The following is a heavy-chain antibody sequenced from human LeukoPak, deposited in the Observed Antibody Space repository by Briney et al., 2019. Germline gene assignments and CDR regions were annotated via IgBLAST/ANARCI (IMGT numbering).Heavy chain of an antibody. CDR3: ASSHVLRFLEWLPPGGAFDI. J-gene: IGHJ3*02. Sequence: ASVKVSCKASGYTFTSYDINWVRQATGQGLEWMGWMNPNSGNTGYAQKFQGRVTMTRNTSISTAYMELSSLRSEDTAVYYCASSHVLRFLEWLPPGGAFDIWGQGTMVTVSS. CDR1: GYTFTSYD. D-gene: IGHD3-3*01. V-gene: IGHV1-8*01. CDR2: MNPNSGNT.